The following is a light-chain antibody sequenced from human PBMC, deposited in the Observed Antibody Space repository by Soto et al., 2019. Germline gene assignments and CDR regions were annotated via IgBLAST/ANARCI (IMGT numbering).Light chain of an antibody. CDR3: QQRSNWRIT. J-gene: IGKJ5*01. CDR1: QSMGSN. Sequence: EIVMTQSPATMSVSPGERATLSCRASQSMGSNVAWYQQKPGQAPRLLIYGASTRAAGIPARFSGSGSGTEFTLTITSLQSEDFAVYYCQQRSNWRITFGQGTRLEIK. V-gene: IGKV3-15*01. CDR2: GAS.